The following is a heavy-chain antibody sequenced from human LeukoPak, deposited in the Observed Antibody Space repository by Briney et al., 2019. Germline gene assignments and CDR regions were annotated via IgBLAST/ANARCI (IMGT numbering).Heavy chain of an antibody. CDR2: IYYSGNT. CDR1: GGSISSYY. Sequence: SETLSLTCTVSGGSISSYYWSWIRQPPGKGLEWIGYIYYSGNTNYNPSLKSRVTISVDTFKNQFSLKLTSVTTADTAVYYCARGRIPAGGLDWFDPWGQGTLVTVSS. J-gene: IGHJ5*02. CDR3: ARGRIPAGGLDWFDP. D-gene: IGHD6-13*01. V-gene: IGHV4-59*01.